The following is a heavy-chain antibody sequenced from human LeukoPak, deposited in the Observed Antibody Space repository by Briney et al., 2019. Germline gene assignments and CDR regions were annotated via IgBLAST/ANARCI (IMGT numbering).Heavy chain of an antibody. V-gene: IGHV3-13*01. CDR2: LGSAGDK. CDR1: GFALSDYD. D-gene: IGHD3/OR15-3a*01. J-gene: IGHJ6*02. Sequence: GGSLRLSCAASGFALSDYDIHWVRQAIGKGLDWVSGLGSAGDKYHAGSERGRFTISREDAENSVYLQMNGLRPEDTAIYYCARAKRETSTRPWTSGMDVWGQGTTVTVSS. CDR3: ARAKRETSTRPWTSGMDV.